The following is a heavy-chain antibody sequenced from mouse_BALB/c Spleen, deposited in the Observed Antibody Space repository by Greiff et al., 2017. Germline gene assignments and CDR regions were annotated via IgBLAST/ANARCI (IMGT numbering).Heavy chain of an antibody. J-gene: IGHJ3*01. CDR2: INSNGGST. D-gene: IGHD4-1*01. Sequence: DVQLVESGGGLVQPGGSLKLSCAASGFTFSSYGMSWVRQTPDKRLELVATINSNGGSTYYPDSVKGRFTISRDNAKNTLYLQMSSLKSEDTAMYYCARTLGFAYWGQGTLVTVSA. CDR3: ARTLGFAY. CDR1: GFTFSSYG. V-gene: IGHV5-6-3*01.